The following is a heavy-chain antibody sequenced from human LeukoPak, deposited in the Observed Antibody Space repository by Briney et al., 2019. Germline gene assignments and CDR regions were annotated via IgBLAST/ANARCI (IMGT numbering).Heavy chain of an antibody. V-gene: IGHV3-23*01. CDR1: RFTFSTTG. D-gene: IGHD6-6*01. CDR2: ISGNSDKT. J-gene: IGHJ4*02. CDR3: AKTASSSGE. Sequence: PGGSLRLSCAASRFTFSTTGMIWARQAPGTGLEWVSGISGNSDKTYYTDSVKGRFSVFRDNSRNTLYLQMNNVRVEVTALYYWAKTASSSGEWGQGTLVTVSS.